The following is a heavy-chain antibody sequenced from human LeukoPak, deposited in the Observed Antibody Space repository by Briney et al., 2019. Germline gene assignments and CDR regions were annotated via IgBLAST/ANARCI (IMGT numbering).Heavy chain of an antibody. J-gene: IGHJ5*02. CDR1: GGSISSGGYY. CDR2: IYHSGST. Sequence: PSGTLSLTCTVSGGSISSGGYYWSWIRQPPGKGLEWIGYIYHSGSTYYNPSLKSRVTISVDRSKNQFSLRLSSVTAADTAVYYCARAPGGYSQSWGQGTLVTVSS. D-gene: IGHD5-18*01. V-gene: IGHV4-30-2*01. CDR3: ARAPGGYSQS.